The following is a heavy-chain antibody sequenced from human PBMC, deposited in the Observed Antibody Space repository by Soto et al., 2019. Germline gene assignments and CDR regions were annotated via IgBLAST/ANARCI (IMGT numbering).Heavy chain of an antibody. D-gene: IGHD3-22*01. V-gene: IGHV3-11*01. CDR3: ARDLGYYESSGYFDY. J-gene: IGHJ4*02. CDR2: IGSSDNII. CDR1: GFTFSDYY. Sequence: GGSLRLSCAASGFTFSDYYMSLILQAPGKGLEWVSYIGSSDNIIYYADSVKCRFTISRDNAKNSLYLQMNSLRAEDTAVYYCARDLGYYESSGYFDYWGQGTLVTVSS.